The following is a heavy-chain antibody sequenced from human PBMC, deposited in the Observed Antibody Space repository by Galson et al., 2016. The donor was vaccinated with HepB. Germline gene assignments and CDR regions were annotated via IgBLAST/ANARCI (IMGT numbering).Heavy chain of an antibody. CDR3: VSGYTSGI. CDR1: GFVFSAYW. V-gene: IGHV3-7*01. CDR2: INQGGNGR. D-gene: IGHD6-25*01. Sequence: SLRLSCAASGFVFSAYWLSWVRQSPGKGLEWVASINQGGNGRYYVDSAKGRFIISRDNARTSLSLQMHSLRVDDTSIYYCVSGYTSGIWGPGTMVIVSS. J-gene: IGHJ3*02.